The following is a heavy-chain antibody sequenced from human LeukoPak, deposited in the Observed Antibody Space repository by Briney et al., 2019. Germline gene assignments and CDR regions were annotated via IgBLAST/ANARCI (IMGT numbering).Heavy chain of an antibody. V-gene: IGHV3-7*05. Sequence: GRSLRLSCAASGFTFSRYWMSWVRQAPGKGLEWVASIKEDGSEKNYVDSLKGRFSISRDNARNSLHLQMNSLRAEDTAEYYCARIGYSGSSFDYWGQGTLVTVSS. CDR3: ARIGYSGSSFDY. CDR2: IKEDGSEK. J-gene: IGHJ4*02. D-gene: IGHD6-13*01. CDR1: GFTFSRYW.